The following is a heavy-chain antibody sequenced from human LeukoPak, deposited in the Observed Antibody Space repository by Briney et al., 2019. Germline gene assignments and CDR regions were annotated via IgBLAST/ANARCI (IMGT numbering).Heavy chain of an antibody. Sequence: PGGSLRLSCAASGFTFSSYAMSWVRQAPGKGLEWVSVISGSGGSTYYADSAKGRFTISRDNSKNTLYLHMNSLRAEDTAVYYCSKRGETGTKYFDYWGQGTLVTVSS. CDR3: SKRGETGTKYFDY. CDR2: ISGSGGST. V-gene: IGHV3-23*01. D-gene: IGHD1-1*01. J-gene: IGHJ4*02. CDR1: GFTFSSYA.